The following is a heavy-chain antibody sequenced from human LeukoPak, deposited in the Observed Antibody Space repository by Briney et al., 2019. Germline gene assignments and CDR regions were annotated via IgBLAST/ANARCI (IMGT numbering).Heavy chain of an antibody. J-gene: IGHJ3*02. CDR1: GFTFSNAW. D-gene: IGHD3-22*01. CDR2: IKSKTDGGTT. V-gene: IGHV3-15*01. CDR3: TTELITLDAFDI. Sequence: GGSLRLFCAASGFTFSNAWMSWVRQAPGKGLEWVGRIKSKTDGGTTDYAAPVKGRFTISRDDSKNTLYLQMNSLKTEDTAVYYCTTELITLDAFDIWGQGTMVTVSS.